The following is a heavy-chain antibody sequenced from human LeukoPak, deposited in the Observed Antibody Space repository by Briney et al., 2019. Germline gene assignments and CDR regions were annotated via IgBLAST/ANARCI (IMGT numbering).Heavy chain of an antibody. Sequence: PGGSLRLSCAASGFTFSSYAMSWVRQAPGKGLEWVSAISGSGGSTYYADSVKGRFTISRDNSKNTLYLQMNSLRAEDTAVYYCAKEPPSIVVVPAPGDDAFDIWGQGTMVTVSS. V-gene: IGHV3-23*01. D-gene: IGHD2-2*01. CDR1: GFTFSSYA. CDR3: AKEPPSIVVVPAPGDDAFDI. J-gene: IGHJ3*02. CDR2: ISGSGGST.